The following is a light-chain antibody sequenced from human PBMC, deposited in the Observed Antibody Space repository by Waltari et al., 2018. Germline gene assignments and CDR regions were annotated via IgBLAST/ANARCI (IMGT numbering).Light chain of an antibody. V-gene: IGKV1-39*01. CDR1: QSISNY. CDR3: QQSSTTPF. Sequence: DIQMTHTHSPLSASAGDSITLTCRASQSISNYLTWYQQKPGKAPKLLIYVASRLQSGVPSRFSGSGSGTDFTLTISNLQPEDFATYYCQQSSTTPFFGQGTKLESK. CDR2: VAS. J-gene: IGKJ2*01.